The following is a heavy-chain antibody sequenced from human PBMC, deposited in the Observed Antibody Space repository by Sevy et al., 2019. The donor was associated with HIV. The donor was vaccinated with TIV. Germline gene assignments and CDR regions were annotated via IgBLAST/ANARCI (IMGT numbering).Heavy chain of an antibody. D-gene: IGHD3-10*01. J-gene: IGHJ5*02. Sequence: GGSLRLSCAASGFTISNAWMSWVRQAPGKGLEWVGRIKSKTDGGTTDYAAPVKGRFTISRDDSKNTLYLQMNSLKTEDTAVYYCTTGFEYYYGSRNLSWGQGTLVTVSS. CDR1: GFTISNAW. V-gene: IGHV3-15*01. CDR2: IKSKTDGGTT. CDR3: TTGFEYYYGSRNLS.